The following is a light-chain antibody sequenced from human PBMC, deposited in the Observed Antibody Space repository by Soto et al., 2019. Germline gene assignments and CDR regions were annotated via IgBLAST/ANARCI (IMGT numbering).Light chain of an antibody. J-gene: IGLJ1*01. Sequence: QSVLTQPPSASGSPGQSVTISCTGTKNDIGPYDFVSWYQHHPGKAPRLIIYEVVQRPSGVPDRFSGSKSGNTASLTVSGLQAADEADYFCKSYAGSNTYVFGSGTKVTAL. CDR3: KSYAGSNTYV. CDR2: EVV. CDR1: KNDIGPYDF. V-gene: IGLV2-8*01.